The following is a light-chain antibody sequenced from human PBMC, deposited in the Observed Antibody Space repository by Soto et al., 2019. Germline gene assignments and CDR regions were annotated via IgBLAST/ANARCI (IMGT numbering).Light chain of an antibody. Sequence: QSVLTQPASVSGSPGHSITISCTGTRSDIGAYNFVSWYQQHPGEVPKLILYDVNVRPSGVSNRFSGSKSGNTASLTISGLQAEDEADYYCTSWTTSTTMIFGGGTKVPVL. CDR1: RSDIGAYNF. CDR3: TSWTTSTTMI. J-gene: IGLJ2*01. V-gene: IGLV2-14*03. CDR2: DVN.